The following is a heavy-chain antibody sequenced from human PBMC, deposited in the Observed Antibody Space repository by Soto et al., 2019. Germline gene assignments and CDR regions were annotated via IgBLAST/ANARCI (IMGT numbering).Heavy chain of an antibody. CDR1: GRSISSGGYS. V-gene: IGHV4-30-2*01. Sequence: SXTLSLTCAVSGRSISSGGYSWSWILQQPGKGLEWVGYIYHSGSTYYNPSLKSRVTISVDRSKNQFSLKLSSVTAADTVVYYCTTDKNGYTPRDPDYWGQGTLVTVSS. J-gene: IGHJ4*02. D-gene: IGHD5-12*01. CDR3: TTDKNGYTPRDPDY. CDR2: IYHSGST.